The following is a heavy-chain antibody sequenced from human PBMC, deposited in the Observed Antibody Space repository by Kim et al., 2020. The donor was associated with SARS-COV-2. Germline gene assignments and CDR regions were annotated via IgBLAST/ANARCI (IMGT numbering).Heavy chain of an antibody. J-gene: IGHJ6*02. V-gene: IGHV3-23*01. Sequence: GGSLRLSCAASGFTFSSYAMSWVRQAPGKGLEWVSAISGSGGSTYYADSVKGRFTISRDNSKNTLYLQMNSLRAEDTAVYYCAKGNSRSTTYYYDYYGMDVWGQGTTVTVSS. CDR2: ISGSGGST. CDR1: GFTFSSYA. CDR3: AKGNSRSTTYYYDYYGMDV.